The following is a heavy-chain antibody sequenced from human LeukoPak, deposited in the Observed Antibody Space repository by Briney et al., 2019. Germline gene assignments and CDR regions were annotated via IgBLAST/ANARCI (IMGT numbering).Heavy chain of an antibody. Sequence: PGGSLRLSCAASGFTLSSYAMSWARQAPGKGLEWVAGISASGGRTYYADSVKGRFTISRDNSKNTVHVQMNSLRAEDTAVYYCTKKGESLDYYYMDVWGRGTTVTVSS. CDR3: TKKGESLDYYYMDV. CDR1: GFTLSSYA. D-gene: IGHD3-10*01. CDR2: ISASGGRT. J-gene: IGHJ6*02. V-gene: IGHV3-23*01.